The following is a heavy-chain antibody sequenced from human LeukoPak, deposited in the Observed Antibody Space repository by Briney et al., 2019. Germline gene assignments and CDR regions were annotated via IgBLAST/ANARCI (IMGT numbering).Heavy chain of an antibody. CDR3: ARVSLRVVVVVAARGGYYFDY. CDR1: GVTIDDYD. D-gene: IGHD2-15*01. J-gene: IGHJ4*02. V-gene: IGHV3-20*04. CDR2: INWNGSST. Sequence: PGGTLTLTCAASGVTIDDYDMSWIRQAPGKGLEWIAGINWNGSSTGYADSVKGRFTISRDNAKNSLYLEMTSVRADDTALYYCARVSLRVVVVVAARGGYYFDYWGQGTLVTVSS.